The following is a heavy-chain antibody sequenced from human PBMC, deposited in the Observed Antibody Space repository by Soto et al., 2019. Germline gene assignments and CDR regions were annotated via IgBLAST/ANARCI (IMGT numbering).Heavy chain of an antibody. CDR2: IYWDDSK. Sequence: QITLKESGPTLVKPTQTLTLTCTFSGFSLTTDRVGVGCIRQPPGEALEWLAVIYWDDSKTYRPSLESRLTITKDTSKNQVALTMTNMDSLDTATYYCAHAYGGRSLYWGQGTLVPVSS. J-gene: IGHJ4*02. D-gene: IGHD1-26*01. CDR3: AHAYGGRSLY. CDR1: GFSLTTDRVG. V-gene: IGHV2-5*02.